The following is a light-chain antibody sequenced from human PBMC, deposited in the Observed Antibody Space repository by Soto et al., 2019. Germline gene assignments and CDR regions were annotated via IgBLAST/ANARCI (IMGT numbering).Light chain of an antibody. CDR3: QVWDSSSDHHV. J-gene: IGLJ1*01. CDR2: FDS. CDR1: NIGSKR. Sequence: SYELTQPPSVSVAPGETARISCGGNNIGSKRVHWYQQKPGQAPVLVIYFDSDRPSGIPERFSGSNSVNTATLTISRVEAGDEADYYCQVWDSSSDHHVFGTGTKVTVL. V-gene: IGLV3-21*04.